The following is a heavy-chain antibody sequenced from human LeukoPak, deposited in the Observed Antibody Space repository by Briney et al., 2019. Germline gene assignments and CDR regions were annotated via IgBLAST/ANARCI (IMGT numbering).Heavy chain of an antibody. Sequence: SETLSLTCAVYGGSFSGYYWSWIRQPPGKGLEWIGNIYHSGSTNYSPSLKSRVTISVDTSKNQFSLKLSSVTAADTAVYFCAREDYYNSGGHYLDYWGQGTLVTVSS. CDR2: IYHSGST. V-gene: IGHV4-34*01. D-gene: IGHD3-22*01. J-gene: IGHJ4*02. CDR1: GGSFSGYY. CDR3: AREDYYNSGGHYLDY.